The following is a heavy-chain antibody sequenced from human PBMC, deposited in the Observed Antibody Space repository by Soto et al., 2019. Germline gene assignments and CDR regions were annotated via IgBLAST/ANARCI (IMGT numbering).Heavy chain of an antibody. J-gene: IGHJ5*02. V-gene: IGHV3-23*01. CDR1: GFLCSRYY. CDR3: GRTYGSGSYYQNWFDP. D-gene: IGHD3-10*01. Sequence: LSCASSGFLCSRYYRILVRPAPGKGLEWVSAISGSGGSTYYADSVKGRFTISRDNSKNTLYLQMNSLRAEDTAVYYCGRTYGSGSYYQNWFDPWGQGPRVNVSA. CDR2: ISGSGGST.